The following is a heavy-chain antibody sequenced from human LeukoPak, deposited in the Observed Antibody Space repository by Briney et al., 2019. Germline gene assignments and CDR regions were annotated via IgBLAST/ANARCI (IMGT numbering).Heavy chain of an antibody. CDR3: ARTRLGSYYIPFDY. J-gene: IGHJ4*02. V-gene: IGHV4-59*01. D-gene: IGHD3-10*01. Sequence: SETLSLTCSVSGGSISTYYWTWIRHPPGEGLEWIGYIYDSGSTRYNPSLKSRVTISVDASKNQFSLKLSSVTAADTAVYYCARTRLGSYYIPFDYWGQGILVTVSS. CDR2: IYDSGST. CDR1: GGSISTYY.